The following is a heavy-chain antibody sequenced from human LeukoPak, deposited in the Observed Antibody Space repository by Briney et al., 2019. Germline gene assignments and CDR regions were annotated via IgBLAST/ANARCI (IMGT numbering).Heavy chain of an antibody. V-gene: IGHV4-34*01. J-gene: IGHJ5*02. CDR3: ASGAYGDLTNWFDP. Sequence: SETLSLTCAVYGGSFSGYYWSWIRQPPGKGLEWIGEINHSGSTNYNPSLKSRVTISVDTSKNQFSLKLSSVTAADTAVYYCASGAYGDLTNWFDPWGQGTLVTVSS. CDR2: INHSGST. D-gene: IGHD4-17*01. CDR1: GGSFSGYY.